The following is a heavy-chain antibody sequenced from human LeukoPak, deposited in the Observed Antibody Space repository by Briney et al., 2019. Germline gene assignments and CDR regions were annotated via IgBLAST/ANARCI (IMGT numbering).Heavy chain of an antibody. D-gene: IGHD1-26*01. CDR3: V. CDR2: IFHNGTT. V-gene: IGHV4-4*02. J-gene: IGHJ6*03. CDR1: GGSISSGNW. Sequence: SETLSLTCVVSGGSISSGNWWSWVRQPPGKGLEWLGEIFHNGTTKYNPSLKSRVTISVDKSNNQFSLKFSCAREGSRRLYMDVWGKGTTVTVSS.